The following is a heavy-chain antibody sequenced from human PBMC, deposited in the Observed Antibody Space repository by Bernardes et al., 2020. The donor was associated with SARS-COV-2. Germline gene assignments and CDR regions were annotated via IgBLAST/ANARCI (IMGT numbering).Heavy chain of an antibody. J-gene: IGHJ6*02. CDR1: GYTFTSYY. V-gene: IGHV1-46*01. Sequence: ASVKVSCMASGYTFTSYYMHWVRQAPGQGLEWMGIINPSGGSTSYAQKFQGRVTMTRDTSTSTVYMELSSLRSEDTAVYYCARDIENYYDSSGYSYYYYYGMDVWGQGTTVTVSS. CDR3: ARDIENYYDSSGYSYYYYYGMDV. CDR2: INPSGGST. D-gene: IGHD3-22*01.